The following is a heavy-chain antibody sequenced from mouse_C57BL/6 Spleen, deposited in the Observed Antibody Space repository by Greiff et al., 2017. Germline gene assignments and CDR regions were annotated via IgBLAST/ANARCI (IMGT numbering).Heavy chain of an antibody. Sequence: VQLQQSGAELVRPGASVKLSCTASGFTFTDYSMHWVQQRPDPGLEWLGWLDPESGYTKYDQTFKGKATITADKASNTAYLQLSSLTSEDTAVYYCATRDRSGYFDVWGTGTTVTVSS. CDR2: LDPESGYT. J-gene: IGHJ1*03. V-gene: IGHV14-1*02. CDR3: ATRDRSGYFDV. CDR1: GFTFTDYS. D-gene: IGHD6-1*01.